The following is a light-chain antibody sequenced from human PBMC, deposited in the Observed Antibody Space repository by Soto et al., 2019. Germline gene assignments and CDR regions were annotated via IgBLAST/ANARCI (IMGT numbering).Light chain of an antibody. CDR1: QSISSW. CDR3: QQYKT. J-gene: IGKJ1*01. Sequence: DIQVTQSPSTLSASVGDRVTITCRASQSISSWLAWYQQKPGKAPKLLIYKASSLESGVPSRFSGSVSGTEFTLTIISLQHNAFATYYCQQYKTFGQGTKV. V-gene: IGKV1-5*03. CDR2: KAS.